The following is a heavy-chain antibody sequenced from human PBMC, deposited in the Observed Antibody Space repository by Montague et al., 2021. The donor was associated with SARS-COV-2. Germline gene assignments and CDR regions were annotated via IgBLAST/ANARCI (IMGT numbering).Heavy chain of an antibody. J-gene: IGHJ4*02. V-gene: IGHV6-1*01. Sequence: CAISGDSVSSNGAAWNWFRQSPSRGLEWLGRTYYRSVWNYDYAHSVKSRIAIDPDTSKNQVSLQLSSVTPEDTAVYYCVRVRDAGRAFDFWGQGTMVTVSS. D-gene: IGHD5-24*01. CDR3: VRVRDAGRAFDF. CDR1: GDSVSSNGAA. CDR2: TYYRSVWNY.